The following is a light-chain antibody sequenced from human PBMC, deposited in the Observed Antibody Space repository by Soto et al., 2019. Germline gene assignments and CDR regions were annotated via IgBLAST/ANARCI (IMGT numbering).Light chain of an antibody. J-gene: IGLJ7*01. V-gene: IGLV2-23*01. CDR3: SSYAGSNTVM. CDR1: TSDVAIYNL. Sequence: QSVLTQPASVSGSPGQSITISCTATTSDVAIYNLVSWYQQHPGKAPRLMIYEATKRPSGVSNRFFGSKSGNTTSLTISGLQIEDEGDYYCSSYAGSNTVMFGGGTQLTVL. CDR2: EAT.